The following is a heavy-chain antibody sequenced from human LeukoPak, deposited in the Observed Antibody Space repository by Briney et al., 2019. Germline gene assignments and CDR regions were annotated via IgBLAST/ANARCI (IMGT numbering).Heavy chain of an antibody. V-gene: IGHV6-1*01. D-gene: IGHD3-10*01. CDR1: GDSVSSNSAA. Sequence: SQTLSLTCAISGDSVSSNSAAWNWIRQSPSRGLEWLGRTYYRSKWYNDYAVSVKSRITINPDTSKNQFSLQLNSVTPEDTAVYYCARLLSPGGYYGSGSYYKNYYMDVWGKGTTVTISS. CDR2: TYYRSKWYN. CDR3: ARLLSPGGYYGSGSYYKNYYMDV. J-gene: IGHJ6*03.